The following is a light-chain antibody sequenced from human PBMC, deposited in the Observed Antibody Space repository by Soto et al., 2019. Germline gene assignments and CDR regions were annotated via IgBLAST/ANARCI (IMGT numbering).Light chain of an antibody. V-gene: IGLV2-8*01. CDR3: ASYTRTTTLV. CDR1: SSDVGKYDY. J-gene: IGLJ2*01. CDR2: EVS. Sequence: QSALTQPPSASGSPGQSVTISCTGTSSDVGKYDYVSWFQHHPGKAPKLIIYEVSKRPSGVPDRFSGSKSGSTASLTVSGLQAEDEADYYCASYTRTTTLVFGGGTKLTVL.